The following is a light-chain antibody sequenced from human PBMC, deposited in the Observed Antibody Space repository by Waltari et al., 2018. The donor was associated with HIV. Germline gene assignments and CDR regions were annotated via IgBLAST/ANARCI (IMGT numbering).Light chain of an antibody. V-gene: IGLV1-47*01. CDR3: ATWDNSLSIWV. CDR1: SFNIGSHS. CDR2: ANT. Sequence: QSVLTQPPSASGTPGQRVTISCSGSSFNIGSHSVYWYQQVPGTTPKLLIYANTGQPSGVPDRFAGSKSGTSGSLDISGLRSEDEAYYYCATWDNSLSIWVFGGGTKLTVL. J-gene: IGLJ3*02.